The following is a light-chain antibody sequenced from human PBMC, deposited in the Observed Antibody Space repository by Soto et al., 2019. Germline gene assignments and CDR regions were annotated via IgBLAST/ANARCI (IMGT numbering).Light chain of an antibody. CDR1: QSVATD. CDR3: QQYGESLSIT. J-gene: IGKJ5*01. V-gene: IGKV3-15*01. CDR2: GAS. Sequence: IVMTQSTATLSVSPVERATLSCRASQSVATDLAWYQQKPGQPPRLLIHGASTRATGSPARFSCSGSGTELSLTISRLEPEDFAVYYCQQYGESLSITFGKGTRLQIK.